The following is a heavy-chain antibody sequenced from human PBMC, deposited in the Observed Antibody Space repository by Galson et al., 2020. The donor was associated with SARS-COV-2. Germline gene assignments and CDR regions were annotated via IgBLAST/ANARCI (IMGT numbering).Heavy chain of an antibody. CDR2: IKQDGSEK. V-gene: IGHV3-7*05. CDR3: ARSSRSLMITFGGVIASDAFDI. Sequence: GESLKISCAASGFTFSSYWMSWVRQAPGKGLEWVANIKQDGSEKYYVDSVKGRFTISRDNAKNSLYLQMNSLRAEDTAVYYCARSSRSLMITFGGVIASDAFDIWGQGTMVIVSS. J-gene: IGHJ3*02. D-gene: IGHD3-16*02. CDR1: GFTFSSYW.